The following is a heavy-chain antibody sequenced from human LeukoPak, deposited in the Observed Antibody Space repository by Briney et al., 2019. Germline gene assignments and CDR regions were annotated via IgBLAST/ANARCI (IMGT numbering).Heavy chain of an antibody. CDR1: GYSINSTYC. J-gene: IGHJ4*02. CDR2: LHHSGST. V-gene: IGHV4-38-2*01. Sequence: SSETLSLTCAVSGYSINSTYCWGWIRQTPGTGLEWIGSLHHSGSTSYSPSLKSRVTISADTSKNQFSLRLSSVTAADTAVYYCARVSGNDGTGPYSVDYWGQGTLVTVSS. D-gene: IGHD3-10*01. CDR3: ARVSGNDGTGPYSVDY.